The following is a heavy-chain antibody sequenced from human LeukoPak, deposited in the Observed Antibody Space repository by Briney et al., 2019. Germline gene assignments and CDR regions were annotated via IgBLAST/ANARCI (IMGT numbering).Heavy chain of an antibody. D-gene: IGHD3-10*01. CDR1: GGSISSYY. J-gene: IGHJ5*02. CDR2: IYTSGST. Sequence: SETLSLTCTVSGGSISSYYWSWIRQPAGKGLEWIGRIYTSGSTNYNPSLKSRVTMSVDTSKNQFSLKLSSVTAADTAVYYCARELYYYGSGSSKNWFDPWGQGTLVTVPS. V-gene: IGHV4-4*07. CDR3: ARELYYYGSGSSKNWFDP.